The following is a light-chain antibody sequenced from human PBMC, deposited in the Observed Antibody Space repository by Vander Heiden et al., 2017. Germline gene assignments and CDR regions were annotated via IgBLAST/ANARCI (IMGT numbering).Light chain of an antibody. CDR2: GAS. CDR1: QSISNY. J-gene: IGKJ4*01. V-gene: IGKV1-9*01. Sequence: IQLTQSPSSLSASVGDRVTSTCRVSQSISNYLAWYQQKQGKAPNLLIYGASTLQTGVPSRFSGSGYGTDFTLTISSLQPEDFATYYCQQLDSYPRTFGGGTKVEIK. CDR3: QQLDSYPRT.